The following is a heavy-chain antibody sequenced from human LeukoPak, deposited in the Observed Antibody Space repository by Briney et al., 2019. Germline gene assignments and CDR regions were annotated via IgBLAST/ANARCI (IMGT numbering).Heavy chain of an antibody. Sequence: SQTLSLTCTVSGASISTTGYYWSWIRQDPGEGLEWIGNIYYSGTTYYNPSLKSRITISLDTSQNQFSLKLSSVTAADTAVYYCARFLYGDRGALDYWGQGTLVTVSS. V-gene: IGHV4-31*03. CDR2: IYYSGTT. D-gene: IGHD4-17*01. CDR1: GASISTTGYY. CDR3: ARFLYGDRGALDY. J-gene: IGHJ4*01.